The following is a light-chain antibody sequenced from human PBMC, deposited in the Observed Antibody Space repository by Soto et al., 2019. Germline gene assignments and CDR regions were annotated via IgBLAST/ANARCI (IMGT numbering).Light chain of an antibody. J-gene: IGKJ1*01. V-gene: IGKV3-20*01. CDR3: QQYASRPWT. Sequence: EIVLTQSPGTLSLSPGERATLSCSSSQSVSSSYLAWYQQKPGQAPRLLIYDVFNRATGIPARFSGSGSGTDFTLTISRLEPEDFAVYYCQQYASRPWTFGQGTKVDIK. CDR2: DVF. CDR1: QSVSSSY.